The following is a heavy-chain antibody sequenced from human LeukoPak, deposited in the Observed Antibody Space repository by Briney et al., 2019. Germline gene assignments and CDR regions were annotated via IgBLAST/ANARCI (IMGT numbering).Heavy chain of an antibody. D-gene: IGHD3-22*01. V-gene: IGHV3-23*01. CDR3: AKDFVRDYYDSSGFPDY. J-gene: IGHJ4*02. CDR2: ISSSGGST. CDR1: GFTFSSYG. Sequence: PGGSLRLSCATSGFTFSSYGMSWVRQAPGKGLEWVSAISSSGGSTYYADSVKGRFTISRDNSKNTLYLQMNSLRAEDTAVYYCAKDFVRDYYDSSGFPDYWGQGTLVTVSS.